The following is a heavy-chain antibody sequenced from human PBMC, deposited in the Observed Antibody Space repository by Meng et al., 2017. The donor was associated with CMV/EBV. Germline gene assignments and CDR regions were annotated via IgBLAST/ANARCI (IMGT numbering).Heavy chain of an antibody. Sequence: GPHHQWGLGLLMPSAHLSMACAVYGGSFSGSYWSLIRQPPGKGMEWIGEINHSGRTNYVPSLKSRVTISVGTSRNQFSLTLSSLPAADTAVYYCARGSRRLPRFNWFDPWGQGTLVTVSS. D-gene: IGHD3-3*01. V-gene: IGHV4-34*01. CDR2: INHSGRT. CDR1: GGSFSGSY. J-gene: IGHJ5*02. CDR3: ARGSRRLPRFNWFDP.